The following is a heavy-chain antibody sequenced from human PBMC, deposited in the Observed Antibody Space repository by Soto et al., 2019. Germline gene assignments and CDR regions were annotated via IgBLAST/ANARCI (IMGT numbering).Heavy chain of an antibody. Sequence: QVQLVQSGAEVKKPGSSVRVSCKVSGGSFRNYGITWVRQSPGQGLEWMGGIMPVFGTAVYAQKFQGRVTISADELTTTASLELSSLSSDDTAVYFCARARDYDLLTAREYALDVWGQVTTVTV. CDR2: IMPVFGTA. CDR1: GGSFRNYG. J-gene: IGHJ6*02. V-gene: IGHV1-69*01. D-gene: IGHD3-9*01. CDR3: ARARDYDLLTAREYALDV.